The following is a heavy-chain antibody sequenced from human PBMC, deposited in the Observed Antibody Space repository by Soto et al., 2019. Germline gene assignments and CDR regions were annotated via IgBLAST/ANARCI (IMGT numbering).Heavy chain of an antibody. V-gene: IGHV3-48*01. CDR2: ISSSSSTI. D-gene: IGHD2-15*01. Sequence: QPGGSLRLSCAASGFTFSSYGMHWVRQAPEKGLEWVSYISSSSSTIYYADSVKGRFTISRDNAKNSLYLQMNSLRAEDTAVYYCAVDGPCSGGSCYRTAYFDYWGQGTLVTVSS. J-gene: IGHJ4*02. CDR3: AVDGPCSGGSCYRTAYFDY. CDR1: GFTFSSYG.